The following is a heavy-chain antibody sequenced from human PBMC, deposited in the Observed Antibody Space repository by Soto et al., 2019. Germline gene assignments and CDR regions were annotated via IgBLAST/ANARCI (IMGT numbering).Heavy chain of an antibody. D-gene: IGHD6-13*01. CDR1: GFPFDDYA. J-gene: IGHJ4*02. CDR2: ISWNSGSI. CDR3: EKDIVQYSSSWYYFDY. V-gene: IGHV3-9*01. Sequence: GGSLRLPCAASGFPFDDYAMHWVRQAPGKGLEWVSGISWNSGSIGYADSVKGRFTISRDNAKNSLYLQMNSLRAEDTALFYCEKDIVQYSSSWYYFDYWGQGTLVTVSS.